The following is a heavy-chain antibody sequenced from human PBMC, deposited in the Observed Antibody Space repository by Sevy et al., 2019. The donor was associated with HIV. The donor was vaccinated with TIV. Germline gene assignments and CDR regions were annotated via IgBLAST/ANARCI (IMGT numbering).Heavy chain of an antibody. D-gene: IGHD2-21*01. CDR1: GFSLSDYY. CDR3: AGAPMVISFDF. V-gene: IGHV3-11*01. CDR2: ISSSGTTR. J-gene: IGHJ4*02. Sequence: GGSLRLSCAGSGFSLSDYYMSRIRQAPRKGLEWISYISSSGTTRYYADSVRGRFTISKDNAKKSLYLQMNSLRAEDTAIYYCAGAPMVISFDFWGQGVLVTVSS.